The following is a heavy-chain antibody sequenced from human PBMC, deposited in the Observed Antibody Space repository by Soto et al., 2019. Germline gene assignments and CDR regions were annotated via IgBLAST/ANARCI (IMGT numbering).Heavy chain of an antibody. CDR2: INHSGST. V-gene: IGHV4-34*01. CDR1: GGSFSGYY. CDR3: ARGPLYYYDTSGPFDY. J-gene: IGHJ4*02. D-gene: IGHD3-22*01. Sequence: PSETLSLTCAVYGGSFSGYYWSWIRQPPGKGLEWIGEINHSGSTNYNPSLKSRVTISVDTSKNQFSLKLSSVTAADTAVYYCARGPLYYYDTSGPFDYWGQGTLVTVSS.